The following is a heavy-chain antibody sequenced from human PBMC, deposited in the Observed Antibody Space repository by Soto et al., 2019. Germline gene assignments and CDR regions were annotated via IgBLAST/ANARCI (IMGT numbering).Heavy chain of an antibody. D-gene: IGHD3-10*01. CDR2: MNPNSGNT. CDR3: ARRMTWSLWCFDL. V-gene: IGHV1-8*01. J-gene: IGHJ2*01. CDR1: GHTFKNYD. Sequence: QVQLLQSGAEVKKPGASVRVSCRASGHTFKNYDINWVRRAPGQGLEWMGWMNPNSGNTGYAQKFQDRVTMTSDTSTRTAYMELSSLTAEDTALYYCARRMTWSLWCFDLWGSGTQVTVSS.